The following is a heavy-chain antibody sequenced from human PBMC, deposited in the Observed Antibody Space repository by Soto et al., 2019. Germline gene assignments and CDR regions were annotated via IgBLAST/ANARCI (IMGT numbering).Heavy chain of an antibody. V-gene: IGHV5-10-1*01. Sequence: GESLKISCKGSGYSFAGYWITWVRQKPGKGPEWMGRVDPSDSQTYYSPSFRGHVTISVTKSITTVFLQWSSLRASDTAMYYCARQIYDSDTGPNFQYYFDSWGQGTPVTVSS. CDR2: VDPSDSQT. J-gene: IGHJ4*02. CDR1: GYSFAGYW. D-gene: IGHD3-22*01. CDR3: ARQIYDSDTGPNFQYYFDS.